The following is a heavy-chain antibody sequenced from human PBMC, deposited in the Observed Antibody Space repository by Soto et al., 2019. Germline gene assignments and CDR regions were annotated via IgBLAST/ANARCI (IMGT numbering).Heavy chain of an antibody. Sequence: QVQLQESGPGLVKPSGTLSLTCAVSGGSISSSNWWSWVRQPPGKGLEWIGEIYHSGSTNYNPSLEGRVTLSVDKSKNQFALKGSSVTAADTAVYYCASSEDVEMATVGWGQGTLVTVSS. CDR2: IYHSGST. D-gene: IGHD4-4*01. J-gene: IGHJ4*02. V-gene: IGHV4-4*02. CDR1: GGSISSSNW. CDR3: ASSEDVEMATVG.